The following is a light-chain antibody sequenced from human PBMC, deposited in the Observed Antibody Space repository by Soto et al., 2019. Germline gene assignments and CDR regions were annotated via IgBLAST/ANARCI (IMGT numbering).Light chain of an antibody. V-gene: IGLV2-14*01. CDR1: SSDVGAYDY. Sequence: QSALTQPASVSGSPGQSITISCTGSSSDVGAYDYVSWYQHHPGEAPKLLIYEVSYRPSGASIRFSGSKSGNTASLTISGLQAEDEAAYYCSSFTRSSTLVFGGGTKLTVL. CDR2: EVS. J-gene: IGLJ2*01. CDR3: SSFTRSSTLV.